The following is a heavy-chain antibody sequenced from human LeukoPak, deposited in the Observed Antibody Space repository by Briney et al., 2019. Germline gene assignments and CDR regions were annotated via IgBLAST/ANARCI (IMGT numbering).Heavy chain of an antibody. D-gene: IGHD1-26*01. J-gene: IGHJ4*02. V-gene: IGHV3-23*01. Sequence: GGSLRLSCGASGFAFNKYAMTWFRQAPGKGLEWVSAISGSGGSTYYADSVKGRFTISRDNSKNTLYLQMNSLRPEDTAVYYCAKEGDDDYLDFWGQGTLVTVSS. CDR3: AKEGDDDYLDF. CDR2: ISGSGGST. CDR1: GFAFNKYA.